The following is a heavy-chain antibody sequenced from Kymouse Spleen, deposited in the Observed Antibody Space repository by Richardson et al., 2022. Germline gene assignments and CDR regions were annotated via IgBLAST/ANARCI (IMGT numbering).Heavy chain of an antibody. Sequence: QVQLQESGPGLVKPSQTLSLTCTVSGGSISSGGYYWSWIRQHPGKGLEWIGYIYYSGSTYYNPSLKSRVTISVDTSKNQFSLKLSSVTAADTAVYYCARGELELHYYYYGMDVWGQGTTVTVSS. D-gene: IGHD1-7*01. CDR1: GGSISSGGYY. V-gene: IGHV4-31*03. CDR3: ARGELELHYYYYGMDV. CDR2: IYYSGST. J-gene: IGHJ6*02.